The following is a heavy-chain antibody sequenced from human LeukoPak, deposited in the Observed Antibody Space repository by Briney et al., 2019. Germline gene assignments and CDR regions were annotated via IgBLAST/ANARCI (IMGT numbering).Heavy chain of an antibody. CDR3: ARGGVAAAGTAPFWY. J-gene: IGHJ4*02. D-gene: IGHD6-13*01. Sequence: GGSLRLSCAASGFTFSSYSMNWVRQAPGKGLEWVSYISSSSSTIYYADSVKGRFTISRDNAKNSLYLQMNSLRADDTAVYYCARGGVAAAGTAPFWYWGQGTLVTVSS. CDR2: ISSSSSTI. CDR1: GFTFSSYS. V-gene: IGHV3-48*04.